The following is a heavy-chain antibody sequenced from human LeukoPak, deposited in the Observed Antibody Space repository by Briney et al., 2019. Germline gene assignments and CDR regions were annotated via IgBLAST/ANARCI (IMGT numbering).Heavy chain of an antibody. Sequence: ASVKVSCKASGYTFTSYDINWVRQATGQGLEWMGWMNPNSGNTGYAQKFQGRVTMTRNTSISTAYMELSSLRSEDTAVYYCARCLAFDSVTQHAFDIWGQGTMVTVSS. J-gene: IGHJ3*02. CDR1: GYTFTSYD. V-gene: IGHV1-8*01. D-gene: IGHD4-17*01. CDR2: MNPNSGNT. CDR3: ARCLAFDSVTQHAFDI.